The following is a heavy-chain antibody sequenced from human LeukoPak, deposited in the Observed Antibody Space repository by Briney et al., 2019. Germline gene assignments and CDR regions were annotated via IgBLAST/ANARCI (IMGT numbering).Heavy chain of an antibody. V-gene: IGHV3-48*02. CDR1: GFTFSGYS. CDR2: ISSSSSTI. Sequence: GGSLRLSCAASGFTFSGYSMNWVRQAPGKGLEWVSYISSSSSTIYYADSVKGRFTISRDNAKSSLYLQMNSLRDEDTAVYFCAPLRYCSGGSCQGLVYWGQGTLVTVSS. J-gene: IGHJ4*02. D-gene: IGHD2-15*01. CDR3: APLRYCSGGSCQGLVY.